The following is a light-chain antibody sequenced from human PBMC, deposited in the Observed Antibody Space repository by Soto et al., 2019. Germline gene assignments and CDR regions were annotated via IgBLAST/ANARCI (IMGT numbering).Light chain of an antibody. CDR1: QSVSSSY. CDR2: GAS. CDR3: QQYGSSPRT. J-gene: IGKJ1*01. V-gene: IGKV3-20*01. Sequence: EIVLTQSPGTLSLSPGERATLSCRASQSVSSSYLAWYQQKPGQAPRLLIYGASSRATGIPDRFGGGGSGTDFTLTISRLEPEDLAVYYWQQYGSSPRTFGQGTEVEIK.